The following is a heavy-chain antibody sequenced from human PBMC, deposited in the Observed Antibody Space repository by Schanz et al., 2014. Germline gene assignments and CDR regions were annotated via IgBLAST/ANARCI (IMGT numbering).Heavy chain of an antibody. D-gene: IGHD2-2*01. V-gene: IGHV3-48*04. Sequence: EVQLLESGGGLVRPGGSLRLSCAASGFTFSSYTMNWVRQAPGKGLEWVSDISDSGDSTHYADSVKGRFTISRDNAKNSLFLQMNSLSAEDTAVYYCAKVAPAATYLDSWGLGTLXTVSS. J-gene: IGHJ4*02. CDR3: AKVAPAATYLDS. CDR2: ISDSGDST. CDR1: GFTFSSYT.